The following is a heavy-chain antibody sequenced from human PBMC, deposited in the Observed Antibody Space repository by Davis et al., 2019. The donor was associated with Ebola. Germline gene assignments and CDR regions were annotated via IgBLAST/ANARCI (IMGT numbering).Heavy chain of an antibody. J-gene: IGHJ4*02. D-gene: IGHD5-18*01. CDR2: MNPNSGNT. CDR3: AKTRGYRLYYFEY. V-gene: IGHV1-8*01. CDR1: GCTFTSYD. Sequence: ASVKVSCKASGCTFTSYDINWVRQATGQGLEWMGWMNPNSGNTGYAQKFQGRVTMTRNTSISTAYMELSSLRPEDTALYFCAKTRGYRLYYFEYWGQGTLVTVSS.